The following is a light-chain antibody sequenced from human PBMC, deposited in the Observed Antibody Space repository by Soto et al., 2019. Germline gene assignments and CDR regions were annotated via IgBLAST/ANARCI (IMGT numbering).Light chain of an antibody. J-gene: IGLJ1*01. CDR3: CSYATTFYV. V-gene: IGLV2-11*01. CDR1: TIDVDSSNY. CDR2: DVS. Sequence: QSALTQPRSVSGSPGQSVTISCTGPTIDVDSSNYVSWYQQHPGKAPKLMIYDVSERPSGVPERFSGSKSGSTASLTISGLQAEDEADYYCCSYATTFYVFGSGTKVTVL.